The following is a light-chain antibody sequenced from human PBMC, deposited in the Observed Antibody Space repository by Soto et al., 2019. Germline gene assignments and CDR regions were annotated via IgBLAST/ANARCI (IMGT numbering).Light chain of an antibody. CDR2: VAS. CDR3: QQANRFPWT. V-gene: IGKV1-12*01. CDR1: QGISSW. Sequence: DLQMTQSPSSVSASVGDRVTITCRASQGISSWLAWYQHRPGKAPRLLIYVASSLQSGVPSRFSGSGSGTDLALSISSLQPEDVATYYCQQANRFPWTFGQGTKVEIK. J-gene: IGKJ1*01.